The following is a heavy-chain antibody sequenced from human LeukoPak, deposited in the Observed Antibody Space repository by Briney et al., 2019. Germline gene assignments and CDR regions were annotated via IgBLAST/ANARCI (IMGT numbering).Heavy chain of an antibody. CDR3: AKDRRGSCYMDV. CDR2: ISYDGSNK. D-gene: IGHD2-15*01. J-gene: IGHJ6*03. CDR1: GFTFSSYA. V-gene: IGHV3-30-3*01. Sequence: GGSLRLSCAASGFTFSSYAMHWVRQAPGKGLEWVAVISYDGSNKYYADSVKGRFTISRDNSKNTLYLQMNSLRAEDTAVYYCAKDRRGSCYMDVWGQGTTVTVSS.